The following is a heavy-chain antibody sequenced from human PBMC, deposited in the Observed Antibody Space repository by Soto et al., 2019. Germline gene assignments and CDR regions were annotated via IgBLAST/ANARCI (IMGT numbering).Heavy chain of an antibody. CDR3: ARTGLMVYAISYYYYGMDV. Sequence: QVQLVQSGAEVKKPGSSVKVSCKASGGTFSSYAISWVRQAPGQGLEWMGGIIPIFGTANYAQKFQGRVTITADESTSTAYMELSSLRSEDTAVYYCARTGLMVYAISYYYYGMDVWGQGTTVTVSS. D-gene: IGHD2-8*02. V-gene: IGHV1-69*01. J-gene: IGHJ6*02. CDR1: GGTFSSYA. CDR2: IIPIFGTA.